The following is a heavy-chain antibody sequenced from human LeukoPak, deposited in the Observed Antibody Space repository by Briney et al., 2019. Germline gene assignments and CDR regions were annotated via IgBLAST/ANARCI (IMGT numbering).Heavy chain of an antibody. CDR1: GFTFSSYA. Sequence: GGSLRLSCAASGFTFSSYAMSWVRQAPGKGLEWVSAISGSGGSTYYADSVKGRFTISRDNSKNTLYLQMNSLRAEDTAVYYCAKVMDCSGGSCYWYYFDCWGQGTLVTVSS. D-gene: IGHD2-15*01. J-gene: IGHJ4*02. CDR3: AKVMDCSGGSCYWYYFDC. V-gene: IGHV3-23*01. CDR2: ISGSGGST.